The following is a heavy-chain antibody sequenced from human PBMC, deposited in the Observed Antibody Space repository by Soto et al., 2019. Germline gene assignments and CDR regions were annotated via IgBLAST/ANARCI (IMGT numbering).Heavy chain of an antibody. CDR1: GGSISSSNW. V-gene: IGHV4-4*02. CDR2: IYHSGST. CDR3: ARWANRYCSGGSCYSQPDQYYYYYYGMDV. D-gene: IGHD2-15*01. J-gene: IGHJ6*02. Sequence: SETLSLTCAVSGGSISSSNWWSWVRQPPGKGREWIGEIYHSGSTNYNPSLKSRVTISVDKSKNQFSLKLSSVTAAATAVYYCARWANRYCSGGSCYSQPDQYYYYYYGMDVWGQGTTVTVSS.